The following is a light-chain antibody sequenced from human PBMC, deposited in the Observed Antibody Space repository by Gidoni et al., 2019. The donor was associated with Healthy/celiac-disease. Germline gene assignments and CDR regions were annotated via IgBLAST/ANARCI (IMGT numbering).Light chain of an antibody. CDR1: QDISNY. CDR2: DAS. CDR3: QQYDNLPTWT. J-gene: IGKJ1*01. Sequence: DIQMTQSPSSLSASVGDRVTITCQASQDISNYLNWYQQKPGKAPKLLIYDASNVETGVPSRFSGSGSGTDFTFTISSLQPEDIATYYCQQYDNLPTWTFGQXTKVEIK. V-gene: IGKV1-33*01.